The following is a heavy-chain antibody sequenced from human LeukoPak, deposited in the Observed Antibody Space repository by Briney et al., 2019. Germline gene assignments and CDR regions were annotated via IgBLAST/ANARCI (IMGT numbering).Heavy chain of an antibody. D-gene: IGHD3-10*01. V-gene: IGHV1-46*01. Sequence: ASVKVSCKASGYTFTSYYMHWVRQAPGQGLEWMGIINPSGGSTSYAQKFQGRVTMTRDTSTSTVYMELSSLRSEDQAVYYCARDLYYGWGSYQNWFDPWGQGTLVTVSS. CDR2: INPSGGST. J-gene: IGHJ5*02. CDR3: ARDLYYGWGSYQNWFDP. CDR1: GYTFTSYY.